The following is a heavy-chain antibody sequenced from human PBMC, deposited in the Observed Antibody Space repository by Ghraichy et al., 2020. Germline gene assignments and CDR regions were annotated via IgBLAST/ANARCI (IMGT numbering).Heavy chain of an antibody. D-gene: IGHD6-19*01. CDR3: ARDAEAVAGTGGGGL. V-gene: IGHV4-61*01. CDR1: GGSVTSGSYY. Sequence: SQTLSLTCTVSGGSVTSGSYYWSWIRQPPGKGLEWIGYIYSSGNTKYNPSLKSRVTISLDTSKNQFSLNLSSVTAADTAVYYCARDAEAVAGTGGGGLWGQGTLVTVSS. J-gene: IGHJ4*02. CDR2: IYSSGNT.